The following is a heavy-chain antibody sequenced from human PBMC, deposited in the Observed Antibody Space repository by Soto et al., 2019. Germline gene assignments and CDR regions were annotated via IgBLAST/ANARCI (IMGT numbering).Heavy chain of an antibody. Sequence: EVQLVASGGGLVQPGGSLRLSCAVSGFSFSSYWMAWVRQAPGKGLEWVANIKQDGSEKNHVDSVKGRFTISRDNAKSSMYLQMNSLRADDTAVYFCARDVDGDLDYWGQGTLVTVSS. V-gene: IGHV3-7*01. CDR3: ARDVDGDLDY. D-gene: IGHD4-17*01. CDR2: IKQDGSEK. J-gene: IGHJ4*02. CDR1: GFSFSSYW.